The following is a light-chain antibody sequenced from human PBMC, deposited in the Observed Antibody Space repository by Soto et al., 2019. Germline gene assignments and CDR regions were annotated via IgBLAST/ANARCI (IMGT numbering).Light chain of an antibody. CDR2: GAS. V-gene: IGKV3-15*01. CDR3: QQYNNWPQT. Sequence: EIVLTQSPGTLSVSPGESATLSCRSSQNIRNNLAWYQQKPGQAPRLLIYGASTRATGIPARFSGSGSGTEFTLTISSLQSEDFAVYYCQQYNNWPQTFGQGTKVDI. J-gene: IGKJ1*01. CDR1: QNIRNN.